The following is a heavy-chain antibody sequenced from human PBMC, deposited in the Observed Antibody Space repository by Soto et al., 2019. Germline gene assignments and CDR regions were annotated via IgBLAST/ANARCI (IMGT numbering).Heavy chain of an antibody. J-gene: IGHJ6*02. CDR3: ATHWTGVPRYYYGMDV. CDR2: IIPIFGTA. D-gene: IGHD2-8*02. V-gene: IGHV1-69*12. CDR1: GGTFSSYA. Sequence: QVQLVQSGAEVKKPASSVKVSCKASGGTFSSYAISWVRQAPGQGLEWMGGIIPIFGTADYAQKFQGRVTMTADESTTTAYMELSSLRSEDTAVYYWATHWTGVPRYYYGMDVWGQGTTVTVSS.